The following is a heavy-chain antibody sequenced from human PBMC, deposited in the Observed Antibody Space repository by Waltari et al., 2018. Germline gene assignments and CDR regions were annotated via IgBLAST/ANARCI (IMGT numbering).Heavy chain of an antibody. CDR1: GGSISSYY. Sequence: QVQLQESGPGLVKPSETLSLTCTVSGGSISSYYWSWTRQPPGKGLEWIGYIYYSGSTNYNPSLKSRVTISVDTSKNQFSLKLSSVTAADTAVYYCAREGNRSTSSYPYWYFDLWGRGTLVTVSS. J-gene: IGHJ2*01. CDR2: IYYSGST. D-gene: IGHD2-2*01. V-gene: IGHV4-59*01. CDR3: AREGNRSTSSYPYWYFDL.